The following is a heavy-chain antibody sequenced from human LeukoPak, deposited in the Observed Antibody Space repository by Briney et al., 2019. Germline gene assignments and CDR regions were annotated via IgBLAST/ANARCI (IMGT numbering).Heavy chain of an antibody. J-gene: IGHJ3*02. CDR2: ISGSVGST. D-gene: IGHD4-17*01. Sequence: GGSLRLSCAASGFTFSSYAMSWARQAPGKGLEWGSAISGSVGSTYYAESVKGRFTISRDYSKNTLYLQMNSLRAEDTAVYYCAKTGDYFARLIWDIWGQGKMVTVSS. CDR1: GFTFSSYA. V-gene: IGHV3-23*01. CDR3: AKTGDYFARLIWDI.